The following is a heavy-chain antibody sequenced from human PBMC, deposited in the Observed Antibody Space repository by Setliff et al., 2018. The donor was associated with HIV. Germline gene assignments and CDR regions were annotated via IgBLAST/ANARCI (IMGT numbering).Heavy chain of an antibody. CDR1: GFTFSSYS. CDR3: AKDWRYDILTGKPPSDD. J-gene: IGHJ4*02. CDR2: ISSSGETK. D-gene: IGHD3-9*01. V-gene: IGHV3-48*04. Sequence: GGSLRLSCAASGFTFSSYSMNWVRQPPGKGLEWVSHISSSGETKYYADSVRGRFSVSRDNTQNSVYLQMLSLSAEDTAVYYCAKDWRYDILTGKPPSDDWGQGTLVTVSS.